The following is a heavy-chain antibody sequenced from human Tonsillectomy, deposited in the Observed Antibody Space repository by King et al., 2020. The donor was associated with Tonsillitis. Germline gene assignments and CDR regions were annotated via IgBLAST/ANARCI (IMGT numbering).Heavy chain of an antibody. J-gene: IGHJ4*02. CDR3: SSLGGDGYYGSSVDY. D-gene: IGHD3-22*01. CDR2: VRSKAYGGTT. V-gene: IGHV3-49*03. CDR1: GFTFRDYA. Sequence: VQLVESGGGLVQPGRSLRLSCSVSGFTFRDYAMSWFRQPPGKGLEWVGFVRSKAYGGTTEYAASVKGRFTISRDDSKSTAYLQMISLKNEDTAVYFCSSLGGDGYYGSSVDYGGQGTLATVSS.